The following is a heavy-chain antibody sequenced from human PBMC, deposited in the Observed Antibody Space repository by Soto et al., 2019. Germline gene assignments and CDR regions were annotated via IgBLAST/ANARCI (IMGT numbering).Heavy chain of an antibody. J-gene: IGHJ4*02. Sequence: EVQLVESGGGLVKPGGSLRLSCAASGFTFSNAWMNWVRQAPGKGLEWVGRIKSKTDGGTTDYAAPVKGRFTISRDDSKNTLHLQMNSLKTEDTAVYYCTTTFRGAAAGTSSTTKNPQANYWGQGTLVTVSS. V-gene: IGHV3-15*07. D-gene: IGHD6-13*01. CDR2: IKSKTDGGTT. CDR1: GFTFSNAW. CDR3: TTTFRGAAAGTSSTTKNPQANY.